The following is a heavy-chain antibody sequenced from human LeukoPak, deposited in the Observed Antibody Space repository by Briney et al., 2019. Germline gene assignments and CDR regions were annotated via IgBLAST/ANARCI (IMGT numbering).Heavy chain of an antibody. CDR2: INTYNGDT. Sequence: ASVKVSCKTSGYTFNDYAISWLRQAPGQGLEWMGWINTYNGDTIYAQKLQGRVTLTTDTSTATASLELRSLRSDDTGFYYCARDSAILGIFFDYWGQGTLVTVSS. J-gene: IGHJ4*02. CDR3: ARDSAILGIFFDY. D-gene: IGHD1-26*01. V-gene: IGHV1-18*01. CDR1: GYTFNDYA.